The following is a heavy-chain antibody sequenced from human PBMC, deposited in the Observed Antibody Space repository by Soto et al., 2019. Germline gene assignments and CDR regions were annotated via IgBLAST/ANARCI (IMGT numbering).Heavy chain of an antibody. CDR2: IYYSGST. CDR3: AGGRYGSSLWGPYYYYYGMDV. V-gene: IGHV4-59*01. D-gene: IGHD6-6*01. J-gene: IGHJ6*02. Sequence: SETLSLTCTVSGGSISRYYWSWIRQPPGKGLEWIGYIYYSGSTNYNPSLKSRVTISVDTSKNQFSLKLSSVTAADTAVYYCAGGRYGSSLWGPYYYYYGMDVWGQGTTVTVSS. CDR1: GGSISRYY.